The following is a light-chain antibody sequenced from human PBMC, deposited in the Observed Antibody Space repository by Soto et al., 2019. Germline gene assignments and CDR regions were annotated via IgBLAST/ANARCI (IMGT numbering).Light chain of an antibody. Sequence: EIALTQSPGTLSLSPGEKDTLSCRASQSVTANYLAWYQQKPCQAPRLLIYAASIGATGIPDRFSGSGSGTDFTLTISRLEPEDFAVYYCLQYGVPLWTFGQGTKVEIK. CDR1: QSVTANY. V-gene: IGKV3-20*01. CDR3: LQYGVPLWT. J-gene: IGKJ1*01. CDR2: AAS.